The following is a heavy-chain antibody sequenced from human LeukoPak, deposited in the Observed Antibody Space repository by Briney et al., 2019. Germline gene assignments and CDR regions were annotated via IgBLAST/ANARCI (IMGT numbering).Heavy chain of an antibody. V-gene: IGHV3-74*01. CDR1: GFTFSDYW. CDR2: INGDGTST. Sequence: GGSLRLSCAASGFTFSDYWMHWVRQAPGKGLVWVSRINGDGTSTRYADSVKGRFTISRDNAKNTVYLQMNSLSAEDTAVYYCAKLVGATTGIDYWGHKTLVTVSS. J-gene: IGHJ4*01. D-gene: IGHD1-26*01. CDR3: AKLVGATTGIDY.